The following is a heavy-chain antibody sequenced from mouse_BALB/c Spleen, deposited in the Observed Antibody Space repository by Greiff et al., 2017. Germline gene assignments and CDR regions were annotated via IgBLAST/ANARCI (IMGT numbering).Heavy chain of an antibody. Sequence: QQSCKASGYTFTSYWMHWVKQRPGQGLEWIGEINPSNGRTNYNEKFKSKATLTVDKSSSTAYMQLSSLTSEDSAVYYCARDRPFAYWGQGTLVTVSA. CDR3: ARDRPFAY. V-gene: IGHV1S81*02. J-gene: IGHJ3*01. CDR2: INPSNGRT. CDR1: GYTFTSYW.